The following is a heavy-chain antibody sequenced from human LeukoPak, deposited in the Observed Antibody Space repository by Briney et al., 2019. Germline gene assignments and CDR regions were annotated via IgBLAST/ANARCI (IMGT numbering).Heavy chain of an antibody. Sequence: GESLRLFCAASGFTFSSYAMSWVRQAPGKGLEWVSAISGSGGSTYYADSVKGRFTISRDNSKNTLYLQMNSLRAEDTAVYYCAAGYSSGWYVGALDYWGQGTLVTVSS. J-gene: IGHJ4*02. CDR2: ISGSGGST. V-gene: IGHV3-23*01. D-gene: IGHD6-19*01. CDR3: AAGYSSGWYVGALDY. CDR1: GFTFSSYA.